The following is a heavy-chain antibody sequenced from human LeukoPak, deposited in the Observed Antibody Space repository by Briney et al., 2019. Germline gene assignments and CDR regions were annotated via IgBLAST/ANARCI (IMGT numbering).Heavy chain of an antibody. CDR3: ARSARLMKGVVEVTALDD. CDR1: GFHFSSYS. D-gene: IGHD3-3*01. CDR2: ITGNSTYI. V-gene: IGHV3-21*01. Sequence: GGSLRLSCVASGFHFSSYSMNWVRQAPGKGLEWVSSITGNSTYIYYADSVKGRFTIARDNAKNSVYLEVNSLRADDTAVYYCARSARLMKGVVEVTALDDWGQGTLVTVSS. J-gene: IGHJ4*02.